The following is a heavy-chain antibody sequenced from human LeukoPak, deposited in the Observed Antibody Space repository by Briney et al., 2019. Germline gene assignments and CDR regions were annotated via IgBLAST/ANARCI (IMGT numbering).Heavy chain of an antibody. D-gene: IGHD6-13*01. V-gene: IGHV5-10-1*01. CDR3: ARHIVAVGTGLLGGIDY. CDR1: GYSFTSYW. J-gene: IGHJ4*02. Sequence: GESLRISCKGSGYSFTSYWISWVRQVPGKGLEWMGRIDPSDSYTNYSPSFQGHATISADKSITTAYLQWSSLKASDTAMYYCARHIVAVGTGLLGGIDYWGQGTLVTVSS. CDR2: IDPSDSYT.